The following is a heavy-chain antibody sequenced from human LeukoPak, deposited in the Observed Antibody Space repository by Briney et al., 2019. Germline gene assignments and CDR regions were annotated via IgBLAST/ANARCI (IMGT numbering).Heavy chain of an antibody. Sequence: GGSLRLSCAASGFTFDDYGMSWLRQAPGKGLEWVSGINWNGGSTGYADSVKGRFTISRDNAKNSLYLQMNSLRAEDTALYYCASSCSSTSCYTGWDYFDYWGQGTLVTVSS. CDR2: INWNGGST. J-gene: IGHJ4*02. CDR1: GFTFDDYG. CDR3: ASSCSSTSCYTGWDYFDY. D-gene: IGHD2-2*02. V-gene: IGHV3-20*04.